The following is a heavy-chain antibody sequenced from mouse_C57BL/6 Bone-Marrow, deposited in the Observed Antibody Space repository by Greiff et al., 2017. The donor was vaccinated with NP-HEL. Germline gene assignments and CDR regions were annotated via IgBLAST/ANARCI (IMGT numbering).Heavy chain of an antibody. CDR3: AIDSSGGRSFDY. D-gene: IGHD3-2*02. CDR1: GYSFTGYY. J-gene: IGHJ2*01. Sequence: VQLQQSGPELVKPGASVKISCKASGYSFTGYYMNWVKQSPEKSLEWIGEINPSTGGTTYNQKFKAKATLTVDKSSSTAYMQLKSLTSEDSAVYYCAIDSSGGRSFDYWGQGTTLTVSS. CDR2: INPSTGGT. V-gene: IGHV1-42*01.